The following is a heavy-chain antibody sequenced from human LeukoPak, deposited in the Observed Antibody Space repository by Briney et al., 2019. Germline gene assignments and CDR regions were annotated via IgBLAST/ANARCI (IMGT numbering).Heavy chain of an antibody. CDR2: IYYSGST. CDR3: ARGNVVPAAIPVFWFDP. J-gene: IGHJ5*02. D-gene: IGHD2-2*02. Sequence: SQTLSLTCTVSGGSISSGGYYWSWIRQHPGKGLEWIGYIYYSGSTYYNPSLKSRVTISVDTSKNQFSLKLSSVTAADTAVYYCARGNVVPAAIPVFWFDPWGQGTLVTVSS. V-gene: IGHV4-31*03. CDR1: GGSISSGGYY.